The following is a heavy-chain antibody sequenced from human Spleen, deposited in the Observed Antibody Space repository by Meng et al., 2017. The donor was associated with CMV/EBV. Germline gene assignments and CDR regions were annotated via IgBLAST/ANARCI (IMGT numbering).Heavy chain of an antibody. CDR3: AKFSATGAYYYGMDF. Sequence: SETLSLTCTVSGASIRNYYWTWIRQPPGKGLEWIGCIYNSGSPNYNPSLESRVSISVDTSKSQFSSRLYSVTAADTAVYYWAKFSATGAYYYGMDFWGQGTTVTVSS. D-gene: IGHD1-1*01. CDR1: GASIRNYY. CDR2: IYNSGSP. V-gene: IGHV4-59*01. J-gene: IGHJ6*02.